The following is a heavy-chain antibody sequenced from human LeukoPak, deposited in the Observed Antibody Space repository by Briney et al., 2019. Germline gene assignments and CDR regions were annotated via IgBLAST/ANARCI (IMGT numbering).Heavy chain of an antibody. CDR3: AKSPAVDAAFDI. CDR2: IASNGGNT. CDR1: GFTFSAFS. J-gene: IGHJ3*02. V-gene: IGHV3-23*01. Sequence: GGSLRLSCAASGFTFSAFSMTWVRQAPGKGLEWVSLIASNGGNTYYADSVKGRFTVSRDNSKNTLYLQMNSLRAEDTAVYYCAKSPAVDAAFDIWGQGTMVTVSS. D-gene: IGHD4-23*01.